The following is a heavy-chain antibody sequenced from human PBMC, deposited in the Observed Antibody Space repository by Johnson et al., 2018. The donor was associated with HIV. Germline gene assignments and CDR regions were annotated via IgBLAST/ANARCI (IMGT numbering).Heavy chain of an antibody. Sequence: QVQLVESGGGLVQPGGSLRLSCAASGFTFSNAWMNWVRQAPGKGLEWVAVISYDGSNKYYADSVKGRFTISRDNSKNTLYLQMNSLRAEDTAVYYCASGRVGGNDAFDIWGQGTMVTVSS. CDR1: GFTFSNAW. D-gene: IGHD2-15*01. CDR2: ISYDGSNK. J-gene: IGHJ3*02. V-gene: IGHV3-30-3*01. CDR3: ASGRVGGNDAFDI.